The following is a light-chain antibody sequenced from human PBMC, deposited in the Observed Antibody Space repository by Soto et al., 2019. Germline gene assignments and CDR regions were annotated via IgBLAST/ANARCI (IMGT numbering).Light chain of an antibody. J-gene: IGLJ1*01. V-gene: IGLV2-11*01. CDR3: CSYAGRSYV. Sequence: QSVLTQPRSVSGSPGQSVTISCTGTSSDVGGYNYVSWYQQHPGNAPKLMIYDVRKWPSGVPDRFSGSKSGNTASLTISGLQAEDEADYYCCSYAGRSYVFGSGTKVTVL. CDR2: DVR. CDR1: SSDVGGYNY.